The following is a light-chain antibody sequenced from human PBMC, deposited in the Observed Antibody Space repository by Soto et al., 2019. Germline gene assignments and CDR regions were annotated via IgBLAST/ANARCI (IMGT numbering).Light chain of an antibody. Sequence: DIQMTQSPSTLSASVGDRVTITCRASQSISSWLAWYQQKPGKAPKLLIYGASSRATGIPDRFSGSGSGTDFTLTISRLEPEDFAVYYCQQYGSSPPYTFGQGTKLEIK. CDR3: QQYGSSPPYT. J-gene: IGKJ2*01. CDR2: GAS. CDR1: QSISSW. V-gene: IGKV1-5*01.